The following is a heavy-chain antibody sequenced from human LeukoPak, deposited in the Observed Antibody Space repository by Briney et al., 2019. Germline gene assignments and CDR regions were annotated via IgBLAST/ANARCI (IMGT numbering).Heavy chain of an antibody. V-gene: IGHV3-48*01. CDR1: GFPFIEYS. CDR2: IGIDSGNT. D-gene: IGHD1-1*01. J-gene: IGHJ4*02. CDR3: ARDHNYAFDN. Sequence: GSLRLSCTASGFPFIEYSMNWVRQAPGKGLEWISYIGIDSGNTKYADSVRGRFTISADKAKNSLYLQMNSLRVEDTAVYYCARDHNYAFDNWSQGTPVSVAS.